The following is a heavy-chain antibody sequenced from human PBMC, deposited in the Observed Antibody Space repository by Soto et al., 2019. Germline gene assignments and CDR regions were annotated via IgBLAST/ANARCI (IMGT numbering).Heavy chain of an antibody. CDR2: IWPDGSNR. CDR3: ARAAWFYYGMDV. V-gene: IGHV3-33*01. D-gene: IGHD3-22*01. CDR1: GFIFNTYG. Sequence: PGGSLRLSCATSGFIFNTYGMHWVRQAPGKGLEWVAVIWPDGSNRYYADSVSGQFTISRDNSKNTLFLQMNSLSAEDTGVYYCARAAWFYYGMDVWGQGTTVTVS. J-gene: IGHJ6*02.